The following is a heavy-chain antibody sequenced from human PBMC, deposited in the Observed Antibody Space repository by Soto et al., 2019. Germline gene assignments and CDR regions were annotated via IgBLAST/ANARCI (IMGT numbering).Heavy chain of an antibody. D-gene: IGHD3-10*01. CDR1: GGSISSGGYY. V-gene: IGHV4-39*07. Sequence: SETLYLTCTFSGGSISSGGYYWSWIRQHPGKGLEWIGEINHSGSTNYNPSLKSRVTISVDTSKNQFSLKLSSVTAADTAVYYCARGSGLLWFGEFDAFDIWGQGTMVT. J-gene: IGHJ3*02. CDR3: ARGSGLLWFGEFDAFDI. CDR2: INHSGST.